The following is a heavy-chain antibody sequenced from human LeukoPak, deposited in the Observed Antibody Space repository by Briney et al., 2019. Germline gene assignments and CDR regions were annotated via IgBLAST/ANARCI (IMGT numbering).Heavy chain of an antibody. D-gene: IGHD3-9*01. CDR1: GFSFSSYA. Sequence: GGSLRLSCVVSGFSFSSYAMHWVRQAPGEGLEWVAVIRYDGSNKYYADSVKGRFTISRDNSENTLYLQMNSLRIEDTAVYYCAKSHVTGWYYFDYWGQGTLLTVSS. CDR2: IRYDGSNK. CDR3: AKSHVTGWYYFDY. V-gene: IGHV3-30*02. J-gene: IGHJ4*02.